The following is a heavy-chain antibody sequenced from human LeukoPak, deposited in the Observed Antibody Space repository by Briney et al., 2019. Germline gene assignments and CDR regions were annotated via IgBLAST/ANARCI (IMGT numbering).Heavy chain of an antibody. J-gene: IGHJ6*02. CDR1: GFTFRNHW. CDR2: IRPDGSQK. CDR3: ARDFQPRYCSSSSCSPA. V-gene: IGHV3-7*03. D-gene: IGHD2-2*01. Sequence: GGSLRLSCAASGFTFRNHWMSWVRQAPGEGLEWVANIRPDGSQKYYVDSARGRFTISRDNAKSSLYLQMSSLRPEDTATYYCARDFQPRYCSSSSCSPAWGQGTTVTVSS.